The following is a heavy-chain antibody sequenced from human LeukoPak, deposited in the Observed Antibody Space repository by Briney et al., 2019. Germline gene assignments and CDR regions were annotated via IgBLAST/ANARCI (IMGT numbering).Heavy chain of an antibody. CDR2: IKSQTDGGTT. CDR1: GFIFSNAW. CDR3: TTGYDFWSGSQPYDY. D-gene: IGHD3-3*01. V-gene: IGHV3-15*01. Sequence: GGSLRLSCAASGFIFSNAWMNWVRQAPGKGLEWVGLIKSQTDGGTTDYAAPVKGRFTISRDDSKNMVFLQMNSLKTEDTAVYYCTTGYDFWSGSQPYDYWGQGTLVTVSS. J-gene: IGHJ4*02.